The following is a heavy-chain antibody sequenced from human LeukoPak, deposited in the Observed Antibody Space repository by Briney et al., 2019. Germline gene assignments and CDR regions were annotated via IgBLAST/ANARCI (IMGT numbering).Heavy chain of an antibody. CDR3: ARKSGYARDY. Sequence: SETLSLTCAVYGESFSGYFWDWIRQPPGKGLEWIGEINHSGSTSNHNPSLKSRVTMSVDTSKNQFSLKLSSVTAADTAVYYCARKSGYARDYWGQGNLVTVSS. CDR2: INHSGSTS. J-gene: IGHJ4*02. CDR1: GESFSGYF. V-gene: IGHV4-34*01. D-gene: IGHD5-12*01.